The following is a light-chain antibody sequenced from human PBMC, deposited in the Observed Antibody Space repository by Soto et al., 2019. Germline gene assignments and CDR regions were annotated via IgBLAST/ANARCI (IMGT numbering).Light chain of an antibody. CDR1: QSVRTN. CDR3: QQYNNWPPWT. V-gene: IGKV3-15*01. CDR2: GAS. Sequence: EIVMTQYPDTLSVSPGETVTFSCRARQSVRTNLAWYQHKPGQAPRLLIYGASTRATGIPARFSGSGSGTELTLTISSLQSEDFAVYYCQQYNNWPPWTFGQGTKVDIK. J-gene: IGKJ1*01.